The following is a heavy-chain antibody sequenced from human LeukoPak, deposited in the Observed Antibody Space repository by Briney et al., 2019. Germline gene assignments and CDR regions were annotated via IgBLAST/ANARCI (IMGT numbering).Heavy chain of an antibody. CDR3: AREASYYDSSRDY. J-gene: IGHJ4*02. Sequence: GSLRLSCAASGFTVSSNYMSWVRQAPGKGLEWVSVIYSGGSTYYADSVKGRFTISRDNSKNTLYLQMNSLRAEDTAVYYCAREASYYDSSRDYWGQGTLVTVSS. V-gene: IGHV3-53*01. D-gene: IGHD3-22*01. CDR1: GFTVSSNY. CDR2: IYSGGST.